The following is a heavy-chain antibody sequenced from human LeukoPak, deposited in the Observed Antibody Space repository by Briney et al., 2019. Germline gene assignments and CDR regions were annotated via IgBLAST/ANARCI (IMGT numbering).Heavy chain of an antibody. CDR3: ARDSDSSGYYSFDY. CDR2: TNSDGSST. Sequence: PGGSLRLSCAASGFTFSSYWMHWVRQAPGKGLVWVSRTNSDGSSTTYADSVKGRFTISRDNAKNTLYVQMNSLRAEDTAVYYCARDSDSSGYYSFDYWGQGILVTVSS. V-gene: IGHV3-74*01. D-gene: IGHD3-22*01. J-gene: IGHJ4*02. CDR1: GFTFSSYW.